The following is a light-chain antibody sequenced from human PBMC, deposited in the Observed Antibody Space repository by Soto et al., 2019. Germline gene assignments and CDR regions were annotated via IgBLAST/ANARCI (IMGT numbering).Light chain of an antibody. CDR2: EVS. V-gene: IGLV2-14*01. CDR1: TSDVGASNY. Sequence: QSALTQPASVSGSPGQSITISCTGTTSDVGASNYVSWYQRHPDKAPKLMIYEVSYRPSGVSSRFSGSKSGSTASLTISGLQADDEADYYCSSYTKNSTQVFGGGTKLTVL. CDR3: SSYTKNSTQV. J-gene: IGLJ3*02.